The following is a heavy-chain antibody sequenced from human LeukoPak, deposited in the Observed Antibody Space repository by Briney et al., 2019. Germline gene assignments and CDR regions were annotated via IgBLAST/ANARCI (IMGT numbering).Heavy chain of an antibody. J-gene: IGHJ5*02. CDR2: IYHSGST. CDR3: ASQGYCSSTSCYDSWWFDP. V-gene: IGHV4-38-2*01. Sequence: PSETLSLTCAVSGYSISSGYYWGWIRQPPGKGLEWIGSIYHSGSTYCNPSLKSRVTISVDTSKNQFSLKLSSVTAADTAVYYCASQGYCSSTSCYDSWWFDPWGQGTLVTVSS. D-gene: IGHD2-2*01. CDR1: GYSISSGYY.